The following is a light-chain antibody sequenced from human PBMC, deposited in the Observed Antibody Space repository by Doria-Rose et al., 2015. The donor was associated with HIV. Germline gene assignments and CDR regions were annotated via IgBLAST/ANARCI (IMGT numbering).Light chain of an antibody. CDR3: HQYGTSWT. V-gene: IGKV3-20*01. J-gene: IGKJ1*01. Sequence: TQSPGTLSLSPGERATLSCRASQSFSSTYLAWYQQKPGQAPSLLIYDGSTRATGIPDRFSASGSGTDLTLTINRLEPEDVALYYRHQYGTSWTFGQGTKVEI. CDR2: DGS. CDR1: QSFSSTY.